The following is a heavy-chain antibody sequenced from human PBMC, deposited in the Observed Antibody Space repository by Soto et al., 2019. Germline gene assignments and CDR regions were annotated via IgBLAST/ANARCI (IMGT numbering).Heavy chain of an antibody. CDR3: ARDPTNWGEFDY. Sequence: QVQLVESGGGVVQPGRSLRLSCAASGFTFSSYGMHWVRQAPGKGLEWVAVIWYDGSNKYYADSVKGRFTISRDNSKNTLYLQMNSLRAEDTAVYYCARDPTNWGEFDYWGQGTLVTVSS. D-gene: IGHD7-27*01. CDR1: GFTFSSYG. CDR2: IWYDGSNK. J-gene: IGHJ4*02. V-gene: IGHV3-33*01.